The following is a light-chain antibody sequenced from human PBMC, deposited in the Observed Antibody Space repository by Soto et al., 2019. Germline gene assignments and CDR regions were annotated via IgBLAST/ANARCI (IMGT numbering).Light chain of an antibody. CDR1: QGISSW. V-gene: IGKV1-12*01. Sequence: DIQMTQSPSSVSASVGDRVTITCRASQGISSWLAWYQQKPGKAPKLLIYAASSLQSGVPSRFTVSGTVRYVTATDTSLYPGEIATDYYHYANNVPGPVAGVTKV. CDR3: HYANNVPGP. J-gene: IGKJ4*01. CDR2: AAS.